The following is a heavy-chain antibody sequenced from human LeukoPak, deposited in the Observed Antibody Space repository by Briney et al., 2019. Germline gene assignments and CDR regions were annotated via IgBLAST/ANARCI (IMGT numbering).Heavy chain of an antibody. D-gene: IGHD5-18*01. CDR3: ARDHSYAIDY. CDR2: ISSSGSTI. Sequence: GGSLRLSCAASGFTFSSYEMNWVRQAPGKGLEWGSYISSSGSTIYYADSVKGRFTISRDHAKHSLYLQMNSLRAEDTAVYYCARDHSYAIDYWGQGTLVTVSS. CDR1: GFTFSSYE. J-gene: IGHJ4*02. V-gene: IGHV3-48*03.